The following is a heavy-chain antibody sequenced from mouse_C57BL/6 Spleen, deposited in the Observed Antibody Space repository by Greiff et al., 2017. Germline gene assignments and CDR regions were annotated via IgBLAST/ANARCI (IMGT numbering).Heavy chain of an antibody. Sequence: QVQLQQSGAELAKPGASVKLSCKASGYTFTSYWMHWVKQRPGQGLEWIGYINPRSGYTNYNQKFKDKATVTADKSSRTAYMQLSSRTYEDSAVYYCARDTTVGGYWGQGTTLTVSS. CDR2: INPRSGYT. CDR3: ARDTTVGGY. D-gene: IGHD1-1*01. J-gene: IGHJ2*01. CDR1: GYTFTSYW. V-gene: IGHV1-7*01.